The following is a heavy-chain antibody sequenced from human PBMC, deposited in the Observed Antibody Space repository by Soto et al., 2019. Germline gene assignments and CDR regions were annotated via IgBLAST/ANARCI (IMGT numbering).Heavy chain of an antibody. D-gene: IGHD4-17*01. CDR2: IYYSGST. J-gene: IGHJ4*02. CDR3: ASFSGGDYGDYNFYY. CDR1: GGSISSYY. Sequence: SETLSLTCTVSGGSISSYYWSWIRQPPGKGLEWIGYIYYSGSTNYNPSLKSRVTISVDTSKNQFSLKLSSVTAADTAVYYCASFSGGDYGDYNFYYWGQGTLVTVSS. V-gene: IGHV4-59*01.